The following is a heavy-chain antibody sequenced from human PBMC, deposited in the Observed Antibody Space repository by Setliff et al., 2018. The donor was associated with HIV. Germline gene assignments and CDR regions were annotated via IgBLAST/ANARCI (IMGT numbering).Heavy chain of an antibody. J-gene: IGHJ5*02. Sequence: KPSETLSLTCTVSGGSISSGGYYWSWVRQHAGKGLEWIGYIYFNGSTYYNPSLKSRLTISVDTSKDQFSLRLTSVTAADTAVYYCARVLDPTYYDFWRFDPWGQGTLVTVSS. V-gene: IGHV4-31*03. CDR3: ARVLDPTYYDFWRFDP. CDR2: IYFNGST. CDR1: GGSISSGGYY. D-gene: IGHD3-3*01.